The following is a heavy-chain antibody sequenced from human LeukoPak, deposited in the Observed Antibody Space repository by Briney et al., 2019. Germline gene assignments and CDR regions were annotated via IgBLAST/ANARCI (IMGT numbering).Heavy chain of an antibody. CDR3: AHTPNNDYGDYVTH. CDR2: IYWDGDK. J-gene: IGHJ4*02. CDR1: GFSLSTSGVG. D-gene: IGHD4-17*01. V-gene: IGHV2-5*02. Sequence: SGPTLVKPTQTLTLTCTFSGFSLSTSGVGVGWIRQPPGKALEWLALIYWDGDKRYSPSLKSRLTITKVTSKNQVVLTMTNMDPVDTATYYCAHTPNNDYGDYVTHWAQGTLVTVSS.